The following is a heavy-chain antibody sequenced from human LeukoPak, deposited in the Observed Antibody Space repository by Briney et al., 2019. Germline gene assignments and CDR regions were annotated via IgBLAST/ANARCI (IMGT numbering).Heavy chain of an antibody. CDR3: ASRAYGGNSLLFYY. Sequence: GGSLRLFCAASGFTFSSYAMSWVRQAPGKGLEWVSTISAGGGSTYYADSVKGRFTISRDNSKNTLYLQMYSLRAEDKAVFYCASRAYGGNSLLFYYWGQGTLVTVSS. D-gene: IGHD4-23*01. J-gene: IGHJ4*02. CDR1: GFTFSSYA. V-gene: IGHV3-23*01. CDR2: ISAGGGST.